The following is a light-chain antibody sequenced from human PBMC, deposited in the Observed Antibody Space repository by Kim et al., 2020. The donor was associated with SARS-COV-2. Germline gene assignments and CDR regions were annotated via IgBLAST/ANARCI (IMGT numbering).Light chain of an antibody. CDR3: QQSYSTPYT. CDR2: GAT. Sequence: SASVGDRVTLACRASQSVSSYVDWYQQKPRKARKLLIFGATSLQSGVPSWFDGREARTDFTLIITSMQPEDFASYYCQQSYSTPYTFGRGTKLEI. J-gene: IGKJ2*01. V-gene: IGKV1-39*01. CDR1: QSVSSY.